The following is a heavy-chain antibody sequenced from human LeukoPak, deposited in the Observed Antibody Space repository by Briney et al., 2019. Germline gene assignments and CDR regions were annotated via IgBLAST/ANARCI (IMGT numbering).Heavy chain of an antibody. CDR3: ARRSQYCSSTSCYDHFDY. Sequence: PSETLSLTCAVYGGSFSGYYWSWVRQAPGKGLEWVANINQDGSQKYYVDSVKGRFTISRDNAKNSLYLQMNSLRAEDTAVYYCARRSQYCSSTSCYDHFDYWGQGTLVTVSS. CDR2: INQDGSQK. J-gene: IGHJ4*02. D-gene: IGHD2-2*01. CDR1: GGSFSGYY. V-gene: IGHV3-7*01.